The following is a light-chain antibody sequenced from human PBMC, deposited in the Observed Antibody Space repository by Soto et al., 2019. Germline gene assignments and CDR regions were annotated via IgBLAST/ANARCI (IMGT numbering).Light chain of an antibody. V-gene: IGKV3-20*01. J-gene: IGKJ1*01. CDR2: GAS. CDR3: QQYGSLSWT. CDR1: QSVSSNY. Sequence: DIVLTQSPGTLPLSPGERATLSCRASQSVSSNYLAWYQQKPGQAPRLLIHGASTRATGVPDRFSGSGSGTDFTLTISRLEPEDFAVYHCQQYGSLSWTFGRGTKVDIK.